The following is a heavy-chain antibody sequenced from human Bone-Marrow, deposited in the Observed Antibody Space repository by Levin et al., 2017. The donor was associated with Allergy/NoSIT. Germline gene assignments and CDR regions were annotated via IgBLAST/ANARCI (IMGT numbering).Heavy chain of an antibody. V-gene: IGHV1-2*04. Sequence: GESLKISCKASGYTFTGYYMHWVRQAPGQGLEWMGWINPNSGGTNYAQKFQGWVTMTRDTSISTAYMELSRLRSDDTAVYYCARSVGYSNYPDLPDYWGQGTLVTVSS. CDR3: ARSVGYSNYPDLPDY. CDR2: INPNSGGT. D-gene: IGHD4-11*01. CDR1: GYTFTGYY. J-gene: IGHJ4*02.